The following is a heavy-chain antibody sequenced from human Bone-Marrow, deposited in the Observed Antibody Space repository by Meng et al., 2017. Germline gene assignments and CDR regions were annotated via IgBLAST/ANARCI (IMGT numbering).Heavy chain of an antibody. Sequence: GGSLRLSCAASGFTFSSYSMNWVRQAPGKGLEWVSSISSSSSYIYYADSVKGRFTISRDNAKNSLYLQMNSLRAEDTAVYYCARKSDYDFWSGYYYYYYGMDVWGQGTTVTVSS. J-gene: IGHJ6*02. CDR1: GFTFSSYS. V-gene: IGHV3-21*01. D-gene: IGHD3-3*01. CDR3: ARKSDYDFWSGYYYYYYGMDV. CDR2: ISSSSSYI.